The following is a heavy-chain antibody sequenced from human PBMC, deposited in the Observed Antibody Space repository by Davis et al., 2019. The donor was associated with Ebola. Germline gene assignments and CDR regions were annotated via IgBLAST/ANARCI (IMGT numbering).Heavy chain of an antibody. D-gene: IGHD3-22*01. CDR3: ARGSDSSGYYPTDY. CDR2: ISAYNGNT. Sequence: AASVKVSCKASGGTFSSYGISWVRQAPGQGLEWMGWISAYNGNTNYAQKLQGRVTMTTDTSTSTAYMELRSLRSDDTAVYYCARGSDSSGYYPTDYWGQGTLVTVSS. CDR1: GGTFSSYG. V-gene: IGHV1-18*01. J-gene: IGHJ4*02.